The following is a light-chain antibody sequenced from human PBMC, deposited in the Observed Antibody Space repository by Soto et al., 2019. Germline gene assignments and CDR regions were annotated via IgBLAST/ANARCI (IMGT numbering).Light chain of an antibody. V-gene: IGKV1-5*03. CDR2: QAS. J-gene: IGKJ1*01. CDR1: QSLNIW. Sequence: DTQMTQSPSTLSASVGDRVTITCRASQSLNIWLAWYQQKPGRAPKLLIYQASTLASGVPSRFSGSGSGSEFTLTISSLQPDDFATYYCQQYNDYWTFGQGTKVDNK. CDR3: QQYNDYWT.